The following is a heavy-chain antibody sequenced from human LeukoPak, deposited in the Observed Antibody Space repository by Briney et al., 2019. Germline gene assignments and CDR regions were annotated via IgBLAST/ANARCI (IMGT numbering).Heavy chain of an antibody. Sequence: ASVSVSCKASGYTFTGYYMHWVRQAPGQGLEWMGWINPNSGGTNYAQTFQGRVTMTRDTSISTAYMELSRLRSDDTAVYYCARAGYIVPMVYARMDWFDPWGQGTLVTVSS. D-gene: IGHD2-8*01. CDR1: GYTFTGYY. CDR3: ARAGYIVPMVYARMDWFDP. CDR2: INPNSGGT. J-gene: IGHJ5*02. V-gene: IGHV1-2*02.